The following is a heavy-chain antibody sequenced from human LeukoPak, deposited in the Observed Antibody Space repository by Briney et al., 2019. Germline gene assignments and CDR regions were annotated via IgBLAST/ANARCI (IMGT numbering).Heavy chain of an antibody. J-gene: IGHJ4*02. V-gene: IGHV4-59*01. CDR2: IYYSGST. CDR1: GGSISSYY. D-gene: IGHD3-9*01. CDR3: AREDRYFDWLSVSDY. Sequence: SSETLSLTCTVSGGSISSYYWSWIRQPPGKGLEWIGYIYYSGSTNYNPSLKSRVTISVDTSKNQFSLKLSSVTAADTAVNYCAREDRYFDWLSVSDYWGQGTLVTVSS.